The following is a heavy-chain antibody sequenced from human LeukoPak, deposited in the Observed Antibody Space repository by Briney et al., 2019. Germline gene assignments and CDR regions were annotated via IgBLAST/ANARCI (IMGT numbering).Heavy chain of an antibody. CDR3: AREAPRMATSFDY. Sequence: GGSLRLSCAASGFTFSSYWMSWVRQAPGKGLEWVANIKQDGSEKYYVDSVKGRFTISRDNAKNSLYLQMNSLRAEDTAVYYCAREAPRMATSFDYWGQGTLVTVSS. CDR2: IKQDGSEK. V-gene: IGHV3-7*01. J-gene: IGHJ4*02. D-gene: IGHD5-12*01. CDR1: GFTFSSYW.